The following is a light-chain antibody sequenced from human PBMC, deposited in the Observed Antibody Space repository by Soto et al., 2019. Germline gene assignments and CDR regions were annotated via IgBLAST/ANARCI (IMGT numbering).Light chain of an antibody. CDR2: EAV. J-gene: IGKJ1*01. Sequence: AIQMTQSPSSLSASVGDRVTITCRASQDIRNDLGWYQQKPGKAPKLLIHEAVSLHSGVPSRFSGSGSGTDFTLTISSLQPEDFEIYYCLQEYNYPWTFGQGTKVEIK. CDR3: LQEYNYPWT. V-gene: IGKV1-6*01. CDR1: QDIRND.